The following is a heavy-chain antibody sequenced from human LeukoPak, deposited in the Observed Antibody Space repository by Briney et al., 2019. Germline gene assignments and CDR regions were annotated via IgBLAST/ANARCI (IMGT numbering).Heavy chain of an antibody. Sequence: RPGGSLTLSCAVSGFTFSSCSMNWVRQAPGKGLEWVSYISSSSSHIYYADPVKGRFTISRQNAKHSLYLQMHSLRAARPAVYCCARDYGRGWYYFDYWGQGTLVSVSS. CDR2: ISSSSSHI. CDR1: GFTFSSCS. V-gene: IGHV3-21*01. CDR3: ARDYGRGWYYFDY. J-gene: IGHJ4*02. D-gene: IGHD6-19*01.